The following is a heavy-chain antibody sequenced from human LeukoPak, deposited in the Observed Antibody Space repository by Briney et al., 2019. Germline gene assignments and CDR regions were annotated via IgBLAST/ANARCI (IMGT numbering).Heavy chain of an antibody. Sequence: PSETLSLTCTVSGGSPSTHYRSWIRQPPGKGLEWIGYMYNSGSTNYNPSLKSRVTISIDTSKNQVSLRLDSVTAADTAVYFCARQGSVWRSVDVWGQGTMVTVSS. V-gene: IGHV4-59*08. CDR2: MYNSGST. CDR3: ARQGSVWRSVDV. CDR1: GGSPSTHY. D-gene: IGHD3-16*01. J-gene: IGHJ3*01.